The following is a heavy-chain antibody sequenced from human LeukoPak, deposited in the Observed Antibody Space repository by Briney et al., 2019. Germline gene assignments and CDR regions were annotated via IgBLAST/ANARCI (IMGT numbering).Heavy chain of an antibody. CDR3: ARGRRGIRGLIITYYFDY. D-gene: IGHD3-10*01. CDR1: GYTFTGYD. CDR2: MNPSSGNT. Sequence: GSSVKVSCKASGYTFTGYDINWVRQATGQGLEWMGWMNPSSGNTGFAQKFQSRVTMTRNTSISTAYMELSSLRSEDTAEYYCARGRRGIRGLIITYYFDYWGQGTLVTVSS. J-gene: IGHJ4*02. V-gene: IGHV1-8*01.